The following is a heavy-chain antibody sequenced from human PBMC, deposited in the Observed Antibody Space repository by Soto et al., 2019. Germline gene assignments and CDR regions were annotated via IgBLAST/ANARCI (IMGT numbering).Heavy chain of an antibody. Sequence: PSETLSLTCTLYGGSFTGCYLSWIRQPPGKGLEWIGEINQSGTTKHNPSLKSRVIISVDESKKQVSLKLRSVTAVDTAVYYCARPPTRGFSYGYFDLWGQGALVTVSS. J-gene: IGHJ4*02. CDR3: ARPPTRGFSYGYFDL. CDR2: INQSGTT. D-gene: IGHD5-18*01. CDR1: GGSFTGCY. V-gene: IGHV4-34*01.